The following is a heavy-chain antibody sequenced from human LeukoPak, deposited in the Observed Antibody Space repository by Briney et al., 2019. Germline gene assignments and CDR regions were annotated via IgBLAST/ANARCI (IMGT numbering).Heavy chain of an antibody. V-gene: IGHV4-34*09. CDR1: GGSFSGYY. CDR2: MYHSGST. Sequence: SETLSLTCAVYGGSFSGYYWSWIRQPPVKGLEWIAYMYHSGSTYYNPSLKSRVTISVDTSKNQFSLRLNSVTAADTAVYYCARVPLIAKRSGYFDYWGQGTLVTVSS. J-gene: IGHJ4*02. D-gene: IGHD2-21*01. CDR3: ARVPLIAKRSGYFDY.